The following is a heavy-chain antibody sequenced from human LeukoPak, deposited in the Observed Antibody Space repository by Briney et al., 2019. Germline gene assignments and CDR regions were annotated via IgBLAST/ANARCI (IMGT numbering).Heavy chain of an antibody. Sequence: ASVKVSCKVSGYTFTELSIHWVRQAPGKGLEWMGRFDPEDGETIYAQKFQGRVTITADKSTSTAYMELSSLRSEDTAVYYCARYVGGITGTTVNWFDPWGQGTLVTVSS. CDR3: ARYVGGITGTTVNWFDP. V-gene: IGHV1-24*01. CDR2: FDPEDGET. D-gene: IGHD1-20*01. J-gene: IGHJ5*02. CDR1: GYTFTELS.